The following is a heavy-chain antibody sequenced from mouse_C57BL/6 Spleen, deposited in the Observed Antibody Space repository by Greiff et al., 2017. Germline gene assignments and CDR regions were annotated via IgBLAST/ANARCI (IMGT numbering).Heavy chain of an antibody. V-gene: IGHV2-2*01. Sequence: VKLVESGPGLVQPSQSLSITCTVSGFSLTSYGVHWVRQSPGKGLEWLGVIWRGGSTDYNAAFISRLSICTDNSKSQVFFKMKRLQAEYTAIYYCARNKRYYDYGGGYFDVWGTGTTVTVSS. CDR2: IWRGGST. CDR3: ARNKRYYDYGGGYFDV. CDR1: GFSLTSYG. D-gene: IGHD2-4*01. J-gene: IGHJ1*03.